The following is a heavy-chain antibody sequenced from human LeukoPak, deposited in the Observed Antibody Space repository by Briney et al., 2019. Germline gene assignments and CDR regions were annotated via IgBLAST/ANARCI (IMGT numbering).Heavy chain of an antibody. CDR2: IYYSGST. Sequence: SETLSLTCTVSGGSISSSSYYWGWIRQPPGKGLEWIGSIYYSGSTYYNPSLKSRVTISVDTSKNQFSLKLSPVTAADTAVYYCARDYLFSFDYWGQGTLVTVSS. CDR3: ARDYLFSFDY. J-gene: IGHJ4*02. CDR1: GGSISSSSYY. D-gene: IGHD2/OR15-2a*01. V-gene: IGHV4-39*07.